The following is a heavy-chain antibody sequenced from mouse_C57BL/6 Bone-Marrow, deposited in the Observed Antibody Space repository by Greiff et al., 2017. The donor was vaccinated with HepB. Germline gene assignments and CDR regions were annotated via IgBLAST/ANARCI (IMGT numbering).Heavy chain of an antibody. CDR1: GYTFTSYW. V-gene: IGHV1-59*01. J-gene: IGHJ3*01. Sequence: QVQLQQPGAELVRPGTSVKLSCKASGYTFTSYWMHWVKQRPGQGLEWIGVIDPSDSYTNYNQKFKGKATLTVDTSSSTAYMQLSSLTSEDSAVYYCARRGAYGNFLAYWGQGTLVTVSA. D-gene: IGHD2-1*01. CDR2: IDPSDSYT. CDR3: ARRGAYGNFLAY.